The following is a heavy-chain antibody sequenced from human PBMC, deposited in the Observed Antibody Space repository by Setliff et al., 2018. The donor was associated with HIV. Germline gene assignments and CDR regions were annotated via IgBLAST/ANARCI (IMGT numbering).Heavy chain of an antibody. V-gene: IGHV3-7*01. J-gene: IGHJ4*02. CDR1: GFTFSSYW. CDR3: ATGGTVAGLEY. D-gene: IGHD6-19*01. Sequence: LSLSCAASGFTFSSYWIIWVRQAPGKGLEWVANINQDGSEKYYVDSVKGRFTISRDNAKNSLYLQMNSLRADDMAVYYCATGGTVAGLEYWGRGTLVTVSS. CDR2: INQDGSEK.